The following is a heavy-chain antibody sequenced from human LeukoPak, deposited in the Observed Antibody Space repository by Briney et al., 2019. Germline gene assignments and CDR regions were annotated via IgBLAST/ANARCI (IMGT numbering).Heavy chain of an antibody. D-gene: IGHD5-18*01. CDR3: ARGEDTAMVTGGYNWFDP. J-gene: IGHJ5*02. Sequence: GGSLRLSCAASGLSLSGFSFRDYTMNWVRQAPGRRLEWIAYITTDGDATNYAESVKGRFTISRDNAKNSLYLQMNSLRAEDTAVYYCARGEDTAMVTGGYNWFDPWGQGTLVTVSS. CDR1: GLSLSGFSFRDYT. V-gene: IGHV3-48*03. CDR2: ITTDGDAT.